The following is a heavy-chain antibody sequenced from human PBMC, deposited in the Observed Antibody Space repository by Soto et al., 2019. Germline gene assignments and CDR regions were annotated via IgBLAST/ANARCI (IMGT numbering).Heavy chain of an antibody. CDR1: GGSISSYY. V-gene: IGHV4-59*01. CDR2: IYYSGST. J-gene: IGHJ5*02. CDR3: ATDQVPAALLGWFEP. Sequence: SETLSLTCTVSGGSISSYYWSWIRQPPGKGLEWIGYIYYSGSTNYNPSLKSRVTISVDTSKNQFSLKLSSVTAADTAVYYCATDQVPAALLGWFEPWGKGTLVTVSS. D-gene: IGHD2-2*01.